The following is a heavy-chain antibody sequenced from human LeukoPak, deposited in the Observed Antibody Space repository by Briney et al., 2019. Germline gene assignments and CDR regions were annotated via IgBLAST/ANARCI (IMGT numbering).Heavy chain of an antibody. D-gene: IGHD6-19*01. J-gene: IGHJ4*02. CDR1: GVSISSGGYY. CDR2: IYYSGST. CDR3: ARGSSGWYDY. Sequence: SETLSLTCTVSGVSISSGGYYWRWIRQHPGKGLEWIGYIYYSGSTYYNPSLKSRVTISVDTSKNQFSLKLSSVTAADTAVYYCARGSSGWYDYWGQGTLVTVSS. V-gene: IGHV4-31*03.